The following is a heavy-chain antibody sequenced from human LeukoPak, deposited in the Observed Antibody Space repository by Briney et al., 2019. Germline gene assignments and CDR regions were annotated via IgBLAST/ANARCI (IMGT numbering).Heavy chain of an antibody. D-gene: IGHD4-23*01. Sequence: SETLSLTCTVSGGSVSSGSYYWSWTRQPPGKGLEWIWYIYYSGSTNYNPSLKSRVTTSVDTSKNQFSLKLSSVTAADTAMYYCARDYGGNFGLDYWGQGTLVTVSS. J-gene: IGHJ4*02. V-gene: IGHV4-61*01. CDR3: ARDYGGNFGLDY. CDR1: GGSVSSGSYY. CDR2: IYYSGST.